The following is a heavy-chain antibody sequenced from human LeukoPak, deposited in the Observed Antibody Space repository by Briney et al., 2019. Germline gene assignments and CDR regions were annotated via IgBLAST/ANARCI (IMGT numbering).Heavy chain of an antibody. Sequence: PGGSLRLSCAASGFTFSGYWMHWVRQAPGKGLVWVSRINSGGSSTSYADSVKGRFTISRDNAKNTLYLQMNSLRAEDTAVCYCAREYYYDSSGYYTGYYYYGMDVWGQGTTVTVSS. CDR1: GFTFSGYW. D-gene: IGHD3-22*01. V-gene: IGHV3-74*01. J-gene: IGHJ6*02. CDR3: AREYYYDSSGYYTGYYYYGMDV. CDR2: INSGGSST.